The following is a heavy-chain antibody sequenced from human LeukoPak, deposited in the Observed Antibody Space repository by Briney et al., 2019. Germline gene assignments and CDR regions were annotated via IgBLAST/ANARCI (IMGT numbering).Heavy chain of an antibody. Sequence: GGSLRLSCAASGFTFSSYSMNWVRQAPGKGLEWVSSISSSSSYIYYADSVKGRFTISRDNAKNSLYLQMNSLRAEDTAVYYCASHIKYNWNDVCGYWGQGTLVTVSS. D-gene: IGHD1-1*01. CDR2: ISSSSSYI. CDR1: GFTFSSYS. CDR3: ASHIKYNWNDVCGY. V-gene: IGHV3-21*01. J-gene: IGHJ4*02.